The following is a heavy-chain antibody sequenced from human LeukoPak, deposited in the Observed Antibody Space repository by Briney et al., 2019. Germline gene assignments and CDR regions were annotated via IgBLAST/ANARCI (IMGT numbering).Heavy chain of an antibody. V-gene: IGHV3-30*04. CDR1: GFTFSSYA. J-gene: IGHJ3*02. CDR3: AKGEMVRGVIIHDAFDI. D-gene: IGHD3-10*01. Sequence: GRSLRLSCAASGFTFSSYAMHWVRQAPGKGLEWVAVISYDGSNKYYADSVKGRFTISRDKSKNTLYLQMNSLRAEDTAVYYCAKGEMVRGVIIHDAFDIWGQGTMVTVSS. CDR2: ISYDGSNK.